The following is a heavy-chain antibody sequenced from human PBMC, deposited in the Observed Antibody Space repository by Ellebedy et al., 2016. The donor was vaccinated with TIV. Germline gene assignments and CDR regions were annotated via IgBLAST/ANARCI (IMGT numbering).Heavy chain of an antibody. CDR2: IYYSGST. CDR3: AREISYYYGMDV. Sequence: MPSETLSLTCTVSGGSISSGDYYRSWLRQPPGKGLEWIVYIYYSGSTYYNPSLKSRVTISVDTSKTQFSLKLSSVTAADTAVFYCAREISYYYGMDVWGQGTTVTVSS. CDR1: GGSISSGDYY. V-gene: IGHV4-30-4*01. J-gene: IGHJ6*02. D-gene: IGHD3-3*01.